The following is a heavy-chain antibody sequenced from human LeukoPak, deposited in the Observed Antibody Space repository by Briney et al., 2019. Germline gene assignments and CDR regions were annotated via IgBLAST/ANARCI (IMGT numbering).Heavy chain of an antibody. J-gene: IGHJ5*02. V-gene: IGHV4-34*01. Sequence: SETLSLTCAVYGGSFSGYYWSWIRQPPGKGLEWIGEINHSGSTNYNPSLKSRVTISVDTSKNQFSLKLSSVTAADTAVYYCASMPGSGSYYDPQNWFDPWGQGTLVTVSS. CDR1: GGSFSGYY. CDR3: ASMPGSGSYYDPQNWFDP. D-gene: IGHD3-10*01. CDR2: INHSGST.